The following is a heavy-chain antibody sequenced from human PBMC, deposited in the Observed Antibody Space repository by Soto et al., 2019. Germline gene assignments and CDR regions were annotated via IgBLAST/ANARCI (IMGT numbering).Heavy chain of an antibody. CDR2: IYHSGST. Sequence: SETLSLTCTVSGASISNFYWCWIRQPPGKGLEWIGYIYHSGSTNYNPSLKSRVTISVDTSKNQFSLKLSSVTAADTAVYYCARNIAAQGDYWGQGTLVTVSS. J-gene: IGHJ4*02. CDR3: ARNIAAQGDY. D-gene: IGHD6-6*01. CDR1: GASISNFY. V-gene: IGHV4-59*01.